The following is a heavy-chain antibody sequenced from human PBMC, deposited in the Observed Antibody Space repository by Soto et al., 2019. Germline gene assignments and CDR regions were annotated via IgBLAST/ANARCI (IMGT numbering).Heavy chain of an antibody. CDR2: IAHDGSNI. CDR3: AIDQGYDNGNYMNS. CDR1: GFIFTSHA. Sequence: QVQLVESGGGVVQPGRSLRLSCAASGFIFTSHAVHWVRQAPGKGLEWVATIAHDGSNIYYAESVKGRFTISRDNSKYTLYLQMNSLRGEDTAVYYCAIDQGYDNGNYMNSWGQGILVTVSS. D-gene: IGHD1-1*01. V-gene: IGHV3-30-3*01. J-gene: IGHJ4*02.